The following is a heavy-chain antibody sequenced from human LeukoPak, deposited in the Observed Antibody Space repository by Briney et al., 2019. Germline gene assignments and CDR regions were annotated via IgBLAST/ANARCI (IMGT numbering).Heavy chain of an antibody. CDR2: IYYSGST. CDR1: GCSISSYY. Sequence: SETLSLTCTVSGCSISSYYWSWIRQPPGKGLEWIGYIYYSGSTNYNPSLKSRVTISVDTSKNQFSLQLSSVTAADTAVYYCARARSKYGSGSYRSGYMDVWGKGTTVTVSS. D-gene: IGHD3-10*01. J-gene: IGHJ6*03. V-gene: IGHV4-59*01. CDR3: ARARSKYGSGSYRSGYMDV.